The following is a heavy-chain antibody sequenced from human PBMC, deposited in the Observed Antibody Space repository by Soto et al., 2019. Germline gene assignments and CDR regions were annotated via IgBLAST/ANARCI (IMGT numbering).Heavy chain of an antibody. V-gene: IGHV1-18*01. Sequence: SWARHATEQGLEWMGWISAYNGNTNYAQKLQGRVTMTTDTSTSTAYMELRSLRSDDTAVYYCAIVAGGGWQYYYNVTEVLGQGSTVT. CDR2: ISAYNGNT. J-gene: IGHJ6*01. CDR3: AIVAGGGWQYYYNVTEV. D-gene: IGHD6-19*01.